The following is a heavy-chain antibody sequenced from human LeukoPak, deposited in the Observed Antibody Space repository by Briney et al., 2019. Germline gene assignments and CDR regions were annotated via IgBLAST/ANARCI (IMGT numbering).Heavy chain of an antibody. CDR1: GFTFSNAW. CDR3: TTWTSH. Sequence: MSGGSLRLPCAASGFTFSNAWMAWVRQAPGKGLEWVGRIKSKTDGGTTEYAAPVKGRFTIPRDDSKNTVYLQIDSLKTEDTAVYYCTTWTSHWGQGTLVTVSS. V-gene: IGHV3-15*01. J-gene: IGHJ4*02. D-gene: IGHD3/OR15-3a*01. CDR2: IKSKTDGGTT.